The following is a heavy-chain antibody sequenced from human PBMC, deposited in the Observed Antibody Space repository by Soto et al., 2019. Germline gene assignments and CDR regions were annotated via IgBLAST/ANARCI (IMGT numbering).Heavy chain of an antibody. J-gene: IGHJ4*02. D-gene: IGHD6-19*01. CDR2: IYSGGSV. V-gene: IGHV3-66*01. CDR1: GFIVTNNY. Sequence: GGSLRLCCTASGFIVTNNYMSWVRQAPGKGLEWVSIIYSGGSVYYAESVEGRFTISRDNSKNTLYLQMSSLRPEDTALYYCASRYNSDLPPPTFDSWGQGTLVTVSS. CDR3: ASRYNSDLPPPTFDS.